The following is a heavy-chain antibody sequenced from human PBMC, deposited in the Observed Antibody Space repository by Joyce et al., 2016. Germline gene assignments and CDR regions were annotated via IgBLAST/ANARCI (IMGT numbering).Heavy chain of an antibody. CDR1: GYTFTVYY. CDR2: INPGSGGT. Sequence: QVQLVQSGAEVKKPGDSVKVSCKASGYTFTVYYMHWVRQAPGQGLEWMGRINPGSGGTTYAQKFQGRVTMTRDTSISTAYMELSRLRSDDTAVYYCARVTRDRTSWYYWGQGTLVSVSS. V-gene: IGHV1-2*06. CDR3: ARVTRDRTSWYY. J-gene: IGHJ4*02. D-gene: IGHD6-13*01.